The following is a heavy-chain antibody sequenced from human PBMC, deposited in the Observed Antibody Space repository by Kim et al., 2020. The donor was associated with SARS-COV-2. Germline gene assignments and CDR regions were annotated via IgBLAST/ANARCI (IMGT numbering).Heavy chain of an antibody. D-gene: IGHD2-21*01. CDR2: TYYRSKWYN. V-gene: IGHV6-1*01. CDR1: GDSVSSNSAA. J-gene: IGHJ6*02. Sequence: SQTLSLTCAISGDSVSSNSAAWNWIRQSPSRGLEWLGRTYYRSKWYNDYAVSVKSRITINPDTSKNQFSLQLNSVTPEDTAVYYCARANVVSYYYYYGMDVLGQGTTVTVSS. CDR3: ARANVVSYYYYYGMDV.